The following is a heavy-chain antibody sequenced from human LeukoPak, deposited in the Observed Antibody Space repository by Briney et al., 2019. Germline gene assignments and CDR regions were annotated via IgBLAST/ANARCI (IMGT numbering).Heavy chain of an antibody. CDR3: AKDIGYCSSTSCSA. Sequence: PGGSLRLSCAASGFTFDDYAMHWVRQAPGKGLEWVSGISWNSGSIGYADSVKGRFTISRDNAKNSLYLQMNSLRAEDTALYYCAKDIGYCSSTSCSAWGQGTLVTVSS. CDR2: ISWNSGSI. V-gene: IGHV3-9*01. J-gene: IGHJ4*02. CDR1: GFTFDDYA. D-gene: IGHD2-2*01.